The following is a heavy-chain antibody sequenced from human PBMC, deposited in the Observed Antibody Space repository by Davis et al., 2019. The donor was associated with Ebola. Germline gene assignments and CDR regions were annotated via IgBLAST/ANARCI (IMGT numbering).Heavy chain of an antibody. V-gene: IGHV3-74*01. J-gene: IGHJ4*01. Sequence: PGGSLRLSCAASGFTFSNFHIHWVRQTQGKGLVWVARIDPDGTGTNYADSVKGRFTISSDNAKSTLSLQMNSLRVEDTAVYYCVRDSGYYSHDYWGHGTLVTVSS. CDR3: VRDSGYYSHDY. CDR1: GFTFSNFH. D-gene: IGHD5-12*01. CDR2: IDPDGTGT.